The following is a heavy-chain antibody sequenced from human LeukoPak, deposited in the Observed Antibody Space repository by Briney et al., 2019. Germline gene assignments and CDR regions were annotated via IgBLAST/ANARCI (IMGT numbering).Heavy chain of an antibody. D-gene: IGHD1-26*01. Sequence: PGGSLRLSCAASGFTFSNYEMNWVRQAPGKGLEWVSYISSSSSYTNYADSVKGRFTISRDNAKNSLYLQMNSLRAEDTAVYYCAKAVGHYLGGWGQGTLVTVSS. CDR3: AKAVGHYLGG. J-gene: IGHJ4*02. CDR2: ISSSSSYT. CDR1: GFTFSNYE. V-gene: IGHV3-11*05.